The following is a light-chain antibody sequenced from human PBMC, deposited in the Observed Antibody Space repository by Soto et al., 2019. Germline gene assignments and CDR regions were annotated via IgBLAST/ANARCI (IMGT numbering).Light chain of an antibody. CDR1: QGVDSN. CDR2: GAS. CDR3: QQYGSSGT. Sequence: IEMTQSPSFLSASPGERVTLTCRVSQGVDSNFAWSQQRPGQAPRLLIYGASRRATGIPARFSGSGSGTYFTLTISILEPEDFTVYYCQQYGSSGTFGQGTKVDI. V-gene: IGKV3-20*01. J-gene: IGKJ1*01.